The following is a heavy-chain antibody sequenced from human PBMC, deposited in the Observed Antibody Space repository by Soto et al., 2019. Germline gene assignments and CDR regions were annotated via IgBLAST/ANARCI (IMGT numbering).Heavy chain of an antibody. CDR3: ARCRRTLTTVTTVDY. Sequence: GGSLRLSCAASGFTFSSYSMNWVRQAPGKGLEWVSYISSSSSTIYYADSVKGRFTISRDNAKNSLYLQMNSLRAEDTAVYYCARCRRTLTTVTTVDYWGQGTLVTVSS. V-gene: IGHV3-48*01. J-gene: IGHJ4*02. CDR2: ISSSSSTI. CDR1: GFTFSSYS. D-gene: IGHD4-4*01.